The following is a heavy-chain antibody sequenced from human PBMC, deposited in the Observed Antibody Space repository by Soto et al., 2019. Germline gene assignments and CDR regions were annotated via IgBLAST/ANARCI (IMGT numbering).Heavy chain of an antibody. V-gene: IGHV2-26*01. CDR3: ARSEGSYYVVDY. J-gene: IGHJ4*02. CDR1: GFSLSNARMG. Sequence: QVTLKASGPVLVKPTETLTLTCTVSGFSLSNARMGVRWIRQPPGQALEWLAHIFSNDEKSYSTSLKSRLTISKDTSKSQVVLTMTNMDPVDTATYYCARSEGSYYVVDYWGQGTLVTVSS. CDR2: IFSNDEK. D-gene: IGHD1-26*01.